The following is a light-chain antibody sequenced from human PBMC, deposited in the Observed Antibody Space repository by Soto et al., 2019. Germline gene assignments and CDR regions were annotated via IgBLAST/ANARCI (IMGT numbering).Light chain of an antibody. CDR1: SSNIGSSS. Sequence: QSVLTQPPSASGTPGQRVTISCSGSSSNIGSSSVNWYQQLPGTAPKLLIYNNNQWPSGVPDRLSGSKSGTSASLAISGLQSEDEADYYCAAWDVSLNGLYVFGTGTKLTVL. CDR2: NNN. CDR3: AAWDVSLNGLYV. J-gene: IGLJ1*01. V-gene: IGLV1-44*01.